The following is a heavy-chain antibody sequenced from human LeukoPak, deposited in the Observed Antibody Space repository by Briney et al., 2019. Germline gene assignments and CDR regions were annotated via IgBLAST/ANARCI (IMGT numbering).Heavy chain of an antibody. Sequence: ASVKVSCKASGGTFSSYAISWVRQAPGQGLEWMGGIIPIFGTANYAQKFQGRVTITADESTSTAYMELSSLRSEDTAVYYCARDAAHPREFGVKGLDYWGQGTLVTVSS. D-gene: IGHD3-10*01. CDR2: IIPIFGTA. V-gene: IGHV1-69*13. CDR1: GGTFSSYA. CDR3: ARDAAHPREFGVKGLDY. J-gene: IGHJ4*02.